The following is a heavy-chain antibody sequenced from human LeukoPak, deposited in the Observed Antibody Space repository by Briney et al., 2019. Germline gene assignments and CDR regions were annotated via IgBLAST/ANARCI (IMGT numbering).Heavy chain of an antibody. D-gene: IGHD4-17*01. Sequence: PGGSLRLSCSASGFTFSIYAIHWVRQAPGRGLQHVSVIGSDGITTRFADSVKGRFTISRDNSKNTLYLQMTSLRPEDTAVYYCLRYGADYGENGWFDPWGQGTLVTVSS. CDR3: LRYGADYGENGWFDP. V-gene: IGHV3-64D*09. CDR2: IGSDGITT. J-gene: IGHJ5*02. CDR1: GFTFSIYA.